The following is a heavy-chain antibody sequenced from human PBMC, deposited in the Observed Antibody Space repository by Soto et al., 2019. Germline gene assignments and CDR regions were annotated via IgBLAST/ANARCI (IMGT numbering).Heavy chain of an antibody. D-gene: IGHD2-2*01. CDR3: TRVNSSSSLDN. V-gene: IGHV4-30-4*01. J-gene: IGHJ4*02. CDR2: IYFSGSA. Sequence: QLQLQESGPGLVKPSQTLSLTCTVSGDSINSGDYYWSWIRQPPGKGLEWIGYIYFSGSAYLNPSLKSRLTSSVDTYKNQFSLKLRSVTAADTAVYYCTRVNSSSSLDNWGQGALVTVSS. CDR1: GDSINSGDYY.